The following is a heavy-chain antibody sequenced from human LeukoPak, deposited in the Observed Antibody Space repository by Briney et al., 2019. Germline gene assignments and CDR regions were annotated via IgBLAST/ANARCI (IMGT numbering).Heavy chain of an antibody. CDR1: GYTFTGYY. V-gene: IGHV1-2*02. J-gene: IGHJ4*02. Sequence: ASVKVSCKASGYTFTGYYMHWVRQAPGQGLEWMGWINPSSGGTNYAQKFQGRVTMTRDTSISTAYMELSRLRSDDTAVYYCARDPQYSGRDYWGQGTLVTVSS. CDR3: ARDPQYSGRDY. CDR2: INPSSGGT. D-gene: IGHD1-26*01.